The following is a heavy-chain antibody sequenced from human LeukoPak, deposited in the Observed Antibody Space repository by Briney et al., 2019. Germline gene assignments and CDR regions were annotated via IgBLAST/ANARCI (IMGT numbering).Heavy chain of an antibody. V-gene: IGHV3-11*01. J-gene: IGHJ4*02. Sequence: GGSLRLSCAASGFTFSDYYMSWIRQAPGKGLEWLSHISTSDDTAYNAGSVKGRFTISRDNAKSTLYLQMNSLRVEGTAMYYCARYGDSASKVDHWGQGTLVTVSS. CDR3: ARYGDSASKVDH. D-gene: IGHD7-27*01. CDR1: GFTFSDYY. CDR2: ISTSDDTA.